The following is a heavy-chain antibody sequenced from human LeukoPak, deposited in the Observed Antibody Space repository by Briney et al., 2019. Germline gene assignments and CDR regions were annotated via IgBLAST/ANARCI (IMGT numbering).Heavy chain of an antibody. Sequence: GGSLRLSCAASGFTFSSYWMSWVRQAPGKGLEWVANIKQDGSEKYYIDSVKGRFTISRDNAKSSLYLQMNSLRAEDTAVYYRARIAAAGFDYWGQGTLVTVSS. J-gene: IGHJ4*02. V-gene: IGHV3-7*01. CDR2: IKQDGSEK. CDR3: ARIAAAGFDY. D-gene: IGHD6-13*01. CDR1: GFTFSSYW.